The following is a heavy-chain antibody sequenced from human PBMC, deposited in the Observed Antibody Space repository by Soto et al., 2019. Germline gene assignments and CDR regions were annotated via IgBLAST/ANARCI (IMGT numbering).Heavy chain of an antibody. Sequence: GGSLRLSCTASGFAFRHNYLTWIRQAPGKGLEWLSYINTGGSPAYYADSVKGRFTISTDIAKKSLYLQMDSPRADDTGVYHCATGGIYYETWGQGTLVTVSS. CDR1: GFAFRHNY. J-gene: IGHJ5*02. V-gene: IGHV3-11*01. CDR2: INTGGSPA. D-gene: IGHD1-26*01. CDR3: ATGGIYYET.